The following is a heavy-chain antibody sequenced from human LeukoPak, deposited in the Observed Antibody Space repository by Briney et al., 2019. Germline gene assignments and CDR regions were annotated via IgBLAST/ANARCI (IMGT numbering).Heavy chain of an antibody. V-gene: IGHV1-18*01. D-gene: IGHD6-13*01. CDR2: ISGYNGNT. CDR3: AREHLGSSPLDY. CDR1: GYTFTTYG. J-gene: IGHJ4*02. Sequence: ASVKVSCKASGYTFTTYGITWVRQAPGQGLEWMGWISGYNGNTKYAQKLQGRVTMTTDTSTSTAYMGLRSLRSDDTAVYYCAREHLGSSPLDYWGQGTLVTVSS.